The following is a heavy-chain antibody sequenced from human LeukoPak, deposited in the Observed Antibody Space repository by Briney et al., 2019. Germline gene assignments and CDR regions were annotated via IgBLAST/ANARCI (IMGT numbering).Heavy chain of an antibody. CDR3: ARGRDGGVQLWSTGYYFDY. CDR1: GGSFSGYY. D-gene: IGHD5-18*01. CDR2: ITHIGST. J-gene: IGHJ4*02. Sequence: SETLSPTWAVYGGSFSGYYWRWIRQPPANRLEWIVEITHIGSTNYNPSLKSRVTISVDTSKNQFSLKLSSVTAADTAVYYCARGRDGGVQLWSTGYYFDYWGQGTLVTVSS. V-gene: IGHV4-34*01.